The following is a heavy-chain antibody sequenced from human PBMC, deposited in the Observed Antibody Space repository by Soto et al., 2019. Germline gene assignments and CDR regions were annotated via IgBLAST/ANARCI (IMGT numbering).Heavy chain of an antibody. D-gene: IGHD6-19*01. Sequence: EVQLVESGGGLVQPGRSLRLSCAASGFTFDDYGMRWVRQAPGKGLEWVSGISLNSNTVAYADSVKGRFTISRDNAKKSLYLQMNSLRPEDTALYYCAKTPEQGIAVGAFDMWGQGTMVTVSS. CDR2: ISLNSNTV. CDR3: AKTPEQGIAVGAFDM. J-gene: IGHJ3*02. V-gene: IGHV3-9*01. CDR1: GFTFDDYG.